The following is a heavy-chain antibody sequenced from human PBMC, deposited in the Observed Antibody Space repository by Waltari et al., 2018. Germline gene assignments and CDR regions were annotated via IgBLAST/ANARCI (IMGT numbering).Heavy chain of an antibody. CDR1: GGSFSGYY. CDR3: ASRRYSSSTFDI. J-gene: IGHJ3*02. CDR2: INHSGST. D-gene: IGHD6-13*01. Sequence: QVQLQQWGAGLLKPSETLSLTCAVYGGSFSGYYWSWIRQPPGKGLEWIGEINHSGSTNDNPSLKSRVTISVDTSKNQFSLKLSSVTAADTAVYYCASRRYSSSTFDIWGQGTMVTVSS. V-gene: IGHV4-34*01.